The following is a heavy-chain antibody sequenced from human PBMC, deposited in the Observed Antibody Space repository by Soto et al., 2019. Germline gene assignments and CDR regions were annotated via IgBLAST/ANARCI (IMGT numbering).Heavy chain of an antibody. V-gene: IGHV3-23*01. CDR2: ISGSGGST. D-gene: IGHD3-9*01. Sequence: GGSLRLSCAASGFTFSSYAMSWVRQAPGKGLEWVSAISGSGGSTYYADSVKGRFTISRDNSKNTLYLQMNSLRAEDTALYYCAKDHYYDILTGYFDYWGQGTLVTVSS. CDR3: AKDHYYDILTGYFDY. CDR1: GFTFSSYA. J-gene: IGHJ4*02.